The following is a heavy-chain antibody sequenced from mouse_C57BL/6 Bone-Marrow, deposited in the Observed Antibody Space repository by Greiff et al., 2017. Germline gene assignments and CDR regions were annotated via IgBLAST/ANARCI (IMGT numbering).Heavy chain of an antibody. CDR1: GYTFTDYE. V-gene: IGHV1-15*01. J-gene: IGHJ3*01. Sequence: QVQLQQSGAELVRPGASVTLSCKASGYTFTDYEMHWVKQTPVHGLEWIGAIDPETGGTAYNQKFKGRAILTADKSSSTAYMELRSLTSEASAVYYCTVYYDGSSLAWFAYWGQGTLVTVSA. D-gene: IGHD1-1*01. CDR2: IDPETGGT. CDR3: TVYYDGSSLAWFAY.